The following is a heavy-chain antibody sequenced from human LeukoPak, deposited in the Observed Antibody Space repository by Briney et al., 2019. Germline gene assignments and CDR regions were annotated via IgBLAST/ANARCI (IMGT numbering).Heavy chain of an antibody. CDR3: ARLVQKASGLYDYYYFMDV. CDR2: IYYSGRT. D-gene: IGHD5/OR15-5a*01. Sequence: SETLSLTCTVSGGSVRGYYWTWIRQAPGKGLEFVAYIYYSGRTNYNPSLKSRVSTSLDTSTNQFSLSLTSVTATDTATYYCARLVQKASGLYDYYYFMDVWGSGTPVTVSS. V-gene: IGHV4-59*08. CDR1: GGSVRGYY. J-gene: IGHJ6*04.